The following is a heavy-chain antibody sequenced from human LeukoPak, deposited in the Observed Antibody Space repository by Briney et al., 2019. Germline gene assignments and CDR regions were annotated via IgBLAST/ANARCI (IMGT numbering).Heavy chain of an antibody. V-gene: IGHV3-30*02. Sequence: GGSLRLSCAASGFSFSSFGVHWVRQAPGKGLEWVAFIRYDGSNKYSADSVRGRFTISRDNSKNTLYLQMNSLRAEDTAVYYCAKDRLGYCSSTSCYYPGYWGQGTLVAVSS. CDR1: GFSFSSFG. J-gene: IGHJ4*02. CDR2: IRYDGSNK. D-gene: IGHD2-2*01. CDR3: AKDRLGYCSSTSCYYPGY.